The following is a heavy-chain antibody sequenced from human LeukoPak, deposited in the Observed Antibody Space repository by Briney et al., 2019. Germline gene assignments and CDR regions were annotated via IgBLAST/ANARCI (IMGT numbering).Heavy chain of an antibody. CDR3: ARDLSGSYYPYFDY. J-gene: IGHJ4*02. D-gene: IGHD1-26*01. V-gene: IGHV4-59*01. CDR1: GGSISSYY. Sequence: SETLSLTCTVSGGSISSYYWSWVRQPPGKGLEWIGYIYYSGSTNYNPSLKSRVTISVDASKNQFSLKLSSVTAADTAVYYCARDLSGSYYPYFDYWGQGTLVTVSS. CDR2: IYYSGST.